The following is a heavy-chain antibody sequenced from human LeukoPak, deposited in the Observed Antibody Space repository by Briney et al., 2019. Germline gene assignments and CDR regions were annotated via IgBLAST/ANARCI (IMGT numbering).Heavy chain of an antibody. Sequence: GASVKVSCKASGYTFTGYYMHWVRQAPGQGLEWMGWINPNSGGTNYAQKFQGRVTMTRDTSISTAYMELSRLRSDDTAVYYCARGPSINMSSNWNDAWGQGTLVTVSS. CDR2: INPNSGGT. V-gene: IGHV1-2*02. J-gene: IGHJ5*02. CDR1: GYTFTGYY. D-gene: IGHD2-2*01. CDR3: ARGPSINMSSNWNDA.